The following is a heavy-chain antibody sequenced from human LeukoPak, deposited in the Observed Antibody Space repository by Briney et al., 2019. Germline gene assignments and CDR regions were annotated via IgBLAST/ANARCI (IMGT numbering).Heavy chain of an antibody. CDR2: IYHSGST. Sequence: PSETLSLTCTVSGGSISSGDYYWNWIRQPPGKGLEWIGYIYHSGSTYYNPSLNSRVTISVDRSKNQFSLKLSSVTAADTAVYYCASNFCNSTSCSPFNYWGQGTLVTVSS. J-gene: IGHJ4*02. CDR1: GGSISSGDYY. CDR3: ASNFCNSTSCSPFNY. V-gene: IGHV4-30-2*01. D-gene: IGHD2-2*01.